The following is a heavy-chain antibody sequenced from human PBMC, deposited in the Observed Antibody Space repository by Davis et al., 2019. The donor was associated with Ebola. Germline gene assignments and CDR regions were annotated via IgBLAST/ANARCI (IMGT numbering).Heavy chain of an antibody. Sequence: GESLKISCAASGFTFSSYAMSWVRQAPGKGLEWVAVISYDGSNKYYADSVKGRFTISRDNSKNTLYLQMNSLRAEDTAVYYCAKAPGGYYYYGMDVWGQGTTVTVSS. CDR1: GFTFSSYA. D-gene: IGHD4-23*01. V-gene: IGHV3-30*18. CDR2: ISYDGSNK. J-gene: IGHJ6*02. CDR3: AKAPGGYYYYGMDV.